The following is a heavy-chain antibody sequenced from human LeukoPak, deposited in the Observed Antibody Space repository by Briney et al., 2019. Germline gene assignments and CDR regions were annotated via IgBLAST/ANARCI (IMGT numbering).Heavy chain of an antibody. CDR1: GFTFSNYN. Sequence: PGGSLRLSCVASGFTFSNYNMNWVRQAPGKGLEWVSSISSGSSYIYYADSLKGRFTISRDNAKNSLYLQMNSLRAEDTAVYYCARFPSSGWNRQTPYFDYWGQGSLVSVSS. CDR3: ARFPSSGWNRQTPYFDY. CDR2: ISSGSSYI. D-gene: IGHD6-19*01. J-gene: IGHJ4*02. V-gene: IGHV3-21*01.